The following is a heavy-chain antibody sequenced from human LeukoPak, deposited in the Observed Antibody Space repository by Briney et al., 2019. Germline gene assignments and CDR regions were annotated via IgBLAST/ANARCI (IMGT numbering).Heavy chain of an antibody. J-gene: IGHJ4*02. CDR2: IYYSGST. D-gene: IGHD5-12*01. Sequence: RPSETLSLTCTVSGGSISSYYWSWIRQPPVKGLEWIGYIYYSGSTNYNPSLKSRVTISVDTSKNQFSLKLSSVTAADTAVYYCARDQSGSFDYWGQGTLVTVSS. CDR1: GGSISSYY. V-gene: IGHV4-59*01. CDR3: ARDQSGSFDY.